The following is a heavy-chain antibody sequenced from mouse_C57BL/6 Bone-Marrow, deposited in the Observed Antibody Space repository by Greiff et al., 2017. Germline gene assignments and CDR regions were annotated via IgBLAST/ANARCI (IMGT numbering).Heavy chain of an antibody. D-gene: IGHD1-1*01. V-gene: IGHV14-4*01. Sequence: VQLQQSGAELVRPGASVKLSCTASGFNIKDDYMHWVKQRPEQGLEWIGWIDPENGDTEYAAQFQGKATITADTSSNTAYLPLSSLTSEDTAVYYCTTYSSSLWYFDVWGTGTTVTVSS. CDR3: TTYSSSLWYFDV. CDR1: GFNIKDDY. J-gene: IGHJ1*03. CDR2: IDPENGDT.